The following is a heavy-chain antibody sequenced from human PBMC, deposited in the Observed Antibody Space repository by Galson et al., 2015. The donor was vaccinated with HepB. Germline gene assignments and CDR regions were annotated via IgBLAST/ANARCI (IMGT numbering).Heavy chain of an antibody. CDR1: GYIFTSYA. V-gene: IGHV7-4-1*02. J-gene: IGHJ4*02. Sequence: SVKVSCKASGYIFTSYAMNWVRQAPGQGLEWMGWINTNTGNPTYAQGFTGRFVFSLDTSVSTAYLQISSLKAEDTAVYYCARARTFTGRYGGSSRYENPLSYFDYWGQGTLVTVSS. CDR3: ARARTFTGRYGGSSRYENPLSYFDY. CDR2: INTNTGNP. D-gene: IGHD4-23*01.